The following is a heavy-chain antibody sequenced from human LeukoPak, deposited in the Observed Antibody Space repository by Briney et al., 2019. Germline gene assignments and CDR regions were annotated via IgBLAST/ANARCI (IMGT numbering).Heavy chain of an antibody. CDR1: GFTFSSYW. V-gene: IGHV3-23*01. J-gene: IGHJ4*02. Sequence: GGSLRLSCAASGFTFSSYWMDWVRQAPGKGLVWVSGISGRGGSTYYAESVKGRFTIYRDNSKNTLYLQMNSLRAEDTAVYYCAKGDYYDSSGPLDYWGQGTLVIVSS. D-gene: IGHD3-22*01. CDR3: AKGDYYDSSGPLDY. CDR2: ISGRGGST.